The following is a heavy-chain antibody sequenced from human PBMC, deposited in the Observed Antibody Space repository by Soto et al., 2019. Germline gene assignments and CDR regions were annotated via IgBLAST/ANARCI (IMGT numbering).Heavy chain of an antibody. V-gene: IGHV3-30*18. CDR2: ISYDGSVK. CDR3: AKDGTGGPPYYFDY. D-gene: IGHD2-8*02. J-gene: IGHJ4*02. CDR1: GFIFSNYG. Sequence: GSLRLSCAASGFIFSNYGMHWVRQAPGKGLEWVTIISYDGSVKYYADSVKGRFTISRDNSKNTLYLQMNSLRAEDTAVYYCAKDGTGGPPYYFDYWGPGTLDTVSS.